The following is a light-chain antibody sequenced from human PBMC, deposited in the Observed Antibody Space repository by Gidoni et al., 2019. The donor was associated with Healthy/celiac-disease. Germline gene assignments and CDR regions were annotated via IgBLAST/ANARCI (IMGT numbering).Light chain of an antibody. Sequence: YELTQPPSVSVSPGQTASITCSGDKLGDKYACWYQQKPGQSPVLVIYQDSKRPSGIPERFSGSNSGNTATLTISGTQAMDEADYYCQAWDSSTAVFGGGTKLTVL. CDR1: KLGDKY. CDR3: QAWDSSTAV. J-gene: IGLJ2*01. CDR2: QDS. V-gene: IGLV3-1*01.